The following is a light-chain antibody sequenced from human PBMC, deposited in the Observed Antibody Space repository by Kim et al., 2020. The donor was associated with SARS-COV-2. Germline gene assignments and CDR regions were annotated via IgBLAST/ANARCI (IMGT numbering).Light chain of an antibody. V-gene: IGLV3-1*01. Sequence: SVSPGQTASITCSGDKLGDKYACWYQQEPGQSPVLVIYQDSKRPAGIPGRFSGSSSGNTATLTISGTQAMDEADYYCQAWDSSTVVFGGGTQLTVL. CDR1: KLGDKY. CDR2: QDS. J-gene: IGLJ2*01. CDR3: QAWDSSTVV.